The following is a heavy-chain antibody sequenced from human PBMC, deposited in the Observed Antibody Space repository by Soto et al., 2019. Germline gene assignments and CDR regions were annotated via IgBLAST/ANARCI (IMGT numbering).Heavy chain of an antibody. CDR2: IIPIPGTA. V-gene: IGHV1-69*01. CDR3: ARSQGSSTSLEIYYYYYYGMDV. CDR1: GGTFGSYA. J-gene: IGHJ6*02. D-gene: IGHD2-2*01. Sequence: QVQLVQSGAEVKKPGSSVKVSYKASGGTFGSYAISWVRQAPGQGLEWMGGIIPIPGTANYAQKFQGRVTIAADESTRTAYMELSSLRSEDTAVYYCARSQGSSTSLEIYYYYYYGMDVWGQGTTVTVSS.